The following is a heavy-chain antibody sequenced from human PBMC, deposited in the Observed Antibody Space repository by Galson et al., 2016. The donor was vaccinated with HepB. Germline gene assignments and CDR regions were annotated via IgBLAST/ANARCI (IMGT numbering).Heavy chain of an antibody. D-gene: IGHD2-21*02. CDR3: AKDWGYCGGDCPVYFDL. CDR2: ISSSSTYI. CDR1: GFTFSTYS. Sequence: SLRLSCAASGFTFSTYSMNWVRQAPGKGLEWVSSISSSSTYIYYADSVKGRFTISRDNSKNTLYLQMNSLRTEDTAVYYCAKDWGYCGGDCPVYFDLWGRGTLVTVSS. V-gene: IGHV3-21*04. J-gene: IGHJ2*01.